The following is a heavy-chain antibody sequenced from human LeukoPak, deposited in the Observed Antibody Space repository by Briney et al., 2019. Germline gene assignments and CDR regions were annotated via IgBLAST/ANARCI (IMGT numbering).Heavy chain of an antibody. CDR2: INHSGST. D-gene: IGHD1-26*01. CDR1: GVSLSGYY. Sequence: SETLSLTCAVYGVSLSGYYWSWIRQPPGKGLEWIGEINHSGSTNYNPSLKSRVTISVDTSKNQFSLKLSSVTAADTAVYYCARATRRGGATLTHWGQGTLVTVSS. CDR3: ARATRRGGATLTH. J-gene: IGHJ4*02. V-gene: IGHV4-34*01.